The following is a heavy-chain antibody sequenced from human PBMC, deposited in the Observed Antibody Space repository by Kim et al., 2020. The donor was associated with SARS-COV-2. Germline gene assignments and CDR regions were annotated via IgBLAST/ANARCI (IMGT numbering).Heavy chain of an antibody. CDR3: ARGIVPDP. D-gene: IGHD2-2*01. V-gene: IGHV3-7*03. CDR2: GSGK. Sequence: GSGKYYVDSVKGRFTISRDNAKNSLYLQMNSLRAEDTAVYYCARGIVPDPWGQGTLVTVSS. J-gene: IGHJ5*02.